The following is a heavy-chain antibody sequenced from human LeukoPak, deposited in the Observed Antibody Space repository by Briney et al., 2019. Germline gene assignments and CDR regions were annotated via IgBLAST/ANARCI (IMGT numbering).Heavy chain of an antibody. V-gene: IGHV4-34*01. CDR2: INHSGST. CDR3: AKAPPITLGGVTPDRNPFDY. CDR1: GGSFSGYY. Sequence: SETLSLTCAVYGGSFSGYYWSWIRQPPGKGLEWIGEINHSGSTNYNPSLKSRVTISVDTSKNQFSLKLSSVTAADTAVYYCAKAPPITLGGVTPDRNPFDYWGKETLVTVSS. J-gene: IGHJ4*02. D-gene: IGHD3-16*01.